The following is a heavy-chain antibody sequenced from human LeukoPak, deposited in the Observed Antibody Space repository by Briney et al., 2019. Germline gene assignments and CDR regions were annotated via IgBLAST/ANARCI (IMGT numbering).Heavy chain of an antibody. CDR1: GGSISNYY. V-gene: IGHV4-59*08. J-gene: IGHJ4*02. Sequence: SETLSLTCTVSGGSISNYYWSWIRQPPGKRLEWIGYVSYSGSSSSNPSLESRVTISVDMSKNPFSLRLTSVTASDTAVYYCARLQGRGDNYLDYWGQGTLVTVSS. D-gene: IGHD7-27*01. CDR2: VSYSGSS. CDR3: ARLQGRGDNYLDY.